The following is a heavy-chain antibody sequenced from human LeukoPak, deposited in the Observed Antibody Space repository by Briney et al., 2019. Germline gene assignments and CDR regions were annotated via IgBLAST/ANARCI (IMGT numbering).Heavy chain of an antibody. CDR3: AKIGHFYYMDV. J-gene: IGHJ6*03. CDR2: ISGSSGST. CDR1: GFTFSSYG. V-gene: IGHV3-23*01. Sequence: GGSLRLSCAASGFTFSSYGMSWVRQAPGKGLEWVSAISGSSGSTYYADSVKGRFTISRDNSKSILYLQMNSLRADDTAIYYCAKIGHFYYMDVWGKGTTVTVSS.